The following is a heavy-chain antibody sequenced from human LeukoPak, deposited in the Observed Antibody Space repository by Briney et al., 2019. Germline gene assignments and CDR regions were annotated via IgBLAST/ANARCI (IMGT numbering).Heavy chain of an antibody. D-gene: IGHD3-10*01. Sequence: PSETLSLTCTVSGGSISSSSYYWGWIRQPPGKGLEWIGSIYYSGSTYYNPSLKSRVTISVDTSKNQFSLKVSSVTAADTAVYYCASTLPRGLLWFGDCDYWGQGTLVTVSS. CDR3: ASTLPRGLLWFGDCDY. J-gene: IGHJ4*02. V-gene: IGHV4-39*01. CDR1: GGSISSSSYY. CDR2: IYYSGST.